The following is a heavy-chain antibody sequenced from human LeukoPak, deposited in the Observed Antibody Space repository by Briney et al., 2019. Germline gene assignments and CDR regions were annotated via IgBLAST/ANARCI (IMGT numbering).Heavy chain of an antibody. J-gene: IGHJ6*02. CDR1: GGSIGSSDFY. CDR3: VRHVSSGWDYYNGLDV. D-gene: IGHD6-19*01. Sequence: SETLSLTCKVSGGSIGSSDFYWGWIRQPPGKGLEWIGSIYYPESTHYNPSLESRVTISLDTSKYQVPLTLSSVTATDTAVYYCVRHVSSGWDYYNGLDVWGQGTTVTVSS. CDR2: IYYPEST. V-gene: IGHV4-39*01.